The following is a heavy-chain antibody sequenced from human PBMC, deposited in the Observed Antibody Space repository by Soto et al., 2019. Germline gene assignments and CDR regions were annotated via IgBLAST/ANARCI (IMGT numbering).Heavy chain of an antibody. Sequence: QVQLVQSGAEVKKPGASVKVSCKASGYTFTSYDINWVRQATGQGLEWMGWMNTNSGNTGYAQKFQGRVTMTRNTSISTAYMELSSLRSEDTAVYYCAVPTDYYDSSGYYSMDVWGQGTTVTVSS. V-gene: IGHV1-8*01. D-gene: IGHD3-22*01. J-gene: IGHJ6*02. CDR3: AVPTDYYDSSGYYSMDV. CDR2: MNTNSGNT. CDR1: GYTFTSYD.